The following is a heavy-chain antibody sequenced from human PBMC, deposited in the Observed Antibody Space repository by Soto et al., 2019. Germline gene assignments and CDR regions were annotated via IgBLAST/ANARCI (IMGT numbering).Heavy chain of an antibody. V-gene: IGHV4-30-4*01. D-gene: IGHD2-2*01. Sequence: SETLSLTCTVSGGSISSCDYYWSWIRQPPGKGLDWIGYIYYSGSTYYNPSLKSRVTISVDTSKNQFSLRLSSVTASDTAWDYCSREGGSRTTRWGFPFDYWGQGTLVT. CDR1: GGSISSCDYY. CDR2: IYYSGST. CDR3: SREGGSRTTRWGFPFDY. J-gene: IGHJ4*02.